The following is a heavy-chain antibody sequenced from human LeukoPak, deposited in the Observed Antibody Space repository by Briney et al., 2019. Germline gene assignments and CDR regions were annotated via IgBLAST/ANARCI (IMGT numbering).Heavy chain of an antibody. CDR1: GGSITGYY. Sequence: SETLSLTCSVSGGSITGYYWSWIRQPAGRGLEWIGRIYPNGGTNYNPSLKSRATMSVDTPKNQFSLKLSSVTPADTAVYYCARERREGGSSWIDYWGRGTLVTVSS. V-gene: IGHV4-4*07. J-gene: IGHJ4*02. CDR3: ARERREGGSSWIDY. D-gene: IGHD6-13*01. CDR2: IYPNGGT.